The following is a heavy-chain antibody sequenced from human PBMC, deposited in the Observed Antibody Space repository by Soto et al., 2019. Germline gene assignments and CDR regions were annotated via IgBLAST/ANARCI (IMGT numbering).Heavy chain of an antibody. D-gene: IGHD5-18*01. CDR3: AKPSESGSVDTVFIFDY. CDR1: GFTFSSYA. J-gene: IGHJ4*02. V-gene: IGHV3-23*01. CDR2: ISGSGGST. Sequence: GGSLRLSCAASGFTFSSYAMSWVRQAPGKGLEWVSAISGSGGSTYYADSVKGRFTISRDNSKNTLYLQMNSLRAEDTAVYYCAKPSESGSVDTVFIFDYWGQGTLVTVSS.